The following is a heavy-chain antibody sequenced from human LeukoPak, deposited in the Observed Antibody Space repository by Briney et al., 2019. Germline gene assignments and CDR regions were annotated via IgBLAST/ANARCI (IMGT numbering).Heavy chain of an antibody. Sequence: PGGSLRLSCAASGFTFSGSAMHWVRQASGKGLEWVGRIRSKANSYATAYAASVKGRFTISRDDSKNTAYLQMNSLKTEDTAVYYCTGQDGEVFDPWGQGTLVTVSS. CDR1: GFTFSGSA. D-gene: IGHD2-21*01. CDR3: TGQDGEVFDP. J-gene: IGHJ5*02. CDR2: IRSKANSYAT. V-gene: IGHV3-73*01.